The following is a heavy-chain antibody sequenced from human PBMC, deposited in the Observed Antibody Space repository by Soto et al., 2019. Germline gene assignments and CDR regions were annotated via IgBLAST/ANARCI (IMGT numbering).Heavy chain of an antibody. CDR1: GFTFSSYS. J-gene: IGHJ6*03. V-gene: IGHV3-21*01. Sequence: GGSLRLSCAASGFTFSSYSMNWVRQAPGKGLEWVSSISSSSSYIYYADSVKGRFTISRDNAKNPLYLQMNSLRAEDTAVYYCARADRSAFTAPATFRYYYYYYMDVWGKGTTVTVSS. CDR2: ISSSSSYI. CDR3: ARADRSAFTAPATFRYYYYYYMDV.